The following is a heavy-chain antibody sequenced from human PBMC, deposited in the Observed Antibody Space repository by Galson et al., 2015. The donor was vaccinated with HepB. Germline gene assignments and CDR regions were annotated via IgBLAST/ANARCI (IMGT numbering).Heavy chain of an antibody. CDR3: ARDLALGTTTISDY. CDR2: TWYDGREK. Sequence: SLRLSCAAAGFTVIRFVMHWVRQAPGKGLEWVAVTWYDGREKYYASSVKVRFSISRDNSRNTLYLQMNSLRAEDTARSYCARDLALGTTTISDYWGQGTLVTVSS. D-gene: IGHD1-7*01. J-gene: IGHJ4*02. V-gene: IGHV3-33*01. CDR1: GFTVIRFV.